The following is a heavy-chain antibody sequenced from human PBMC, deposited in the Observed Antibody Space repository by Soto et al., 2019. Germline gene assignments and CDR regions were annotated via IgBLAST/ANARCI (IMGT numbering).Heavy chain of an antibody. CDR2: ISDDGSQK. CDR1: GFTFRTDG. Sequence: GGSLRLSGAASGFTFRTDGMHWVRQAPGKGLEWVAFISDDGSQKYYGDSVKGRFTISRDNSKNTLSLRMISLRTEDTYVYYCAKEAPGGWHFFDTWGQGPLVTVSS. V-gene: IGHV3-30*18. J-gene: IGHJ4*02. D-gene: IGHD6-19*01. CDR3: AKEAPGGWHFFDT.